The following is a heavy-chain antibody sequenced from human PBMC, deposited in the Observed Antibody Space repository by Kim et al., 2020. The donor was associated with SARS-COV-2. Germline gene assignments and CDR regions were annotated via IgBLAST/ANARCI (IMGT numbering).Heavy chain of an antibody. CDR3: AKEGVYSSGWSDY. Sequence: ADSVKGRFTISRDNSKNTLYLQMNSLRAEDTAVYYCAKEGVYSSGWSDYWGQGTLVTVSS. D-gene: IGHD6-19*01. J-gene: IGHJ4*02. V-gene: IGHV3-23*01.